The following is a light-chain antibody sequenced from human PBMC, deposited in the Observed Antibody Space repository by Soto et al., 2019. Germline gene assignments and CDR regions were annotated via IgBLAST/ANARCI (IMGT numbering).Light chain of an antibody. J-gene: IGKJ5*01. CDR3: QQRSNWPPIT. Sequence: EVVLTQSPGTLSLSPGERATLSCRASQAVSSILLAWYQQKPGQAPRLLIYGASSRATGIPDRFSGSGSGTDFTLTVSRLEPEDFAVYYCQQRSNWPPITFGQGTRLEIK. CDR1: QAVSSIL. V-gene: IGKV3D-20*02. CDR2: GAS.